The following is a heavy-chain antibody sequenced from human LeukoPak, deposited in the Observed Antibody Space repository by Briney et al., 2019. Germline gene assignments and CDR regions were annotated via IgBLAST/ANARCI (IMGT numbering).Heavy chain of an antibody. CDR2: ISYDGSNK. CDR3: AKDRRVRGVTAFDY. V-gene: IGHV3-30*18. D-gene: IGHD3-10*01. Sequence: GGSLRLSCAASGFTFSSYGMHWVRQAPGKGLEWVAVISYDGSNKYYADSVKGRFTISRDNSKNTLYLQMNSLRAEDTAVYYCAKDRRVRGVTAFDYWGQGTLVTVSS. J-gene: IGHJ4*02. CDR1: GFTFSSYG.